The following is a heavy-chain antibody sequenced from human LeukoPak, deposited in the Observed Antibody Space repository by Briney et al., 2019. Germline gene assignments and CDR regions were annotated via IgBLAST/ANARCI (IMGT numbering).Heavy chain of an antibody. J-gene: IGHJ4*02. CDR3: ARGYSSGWYCDY. D-gene: IGHD6-19*01. Sequence: ASVTVSCTASGYTFTGYYMHWVRQAPGQGLEWMGWINPNSGGTNYAQKFQGWVTMTRDTSISTAYMELSRLRSDDTAAYYCARGYSSGWYCDYWGQGTLVTVSS. V-gene: IGHV1-2*04. CDR1: GYTFTGYY. CDR2: INPNSGGT.